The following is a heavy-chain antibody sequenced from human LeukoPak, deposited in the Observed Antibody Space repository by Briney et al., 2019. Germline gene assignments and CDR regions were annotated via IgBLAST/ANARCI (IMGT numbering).Heavy chain of an antibody. J-gene: IGHJ6*02. Sequence: GGSLRLSCAASGFTFSSYGMHWVRQAPGKGLEWVAVIWYDGSNKYYADSVKGRFTISRDNSKNTLYLQMNSLRAEDTAVYYCARGRSSYHYYYYYGMDVWGQGTTVTVSS. CDR2: IWYDGSNK. CDR3: ARGRSSYHYYYYYGMDV. V-gene: IGHV3-33*01. CDR1: GFTFSSYG. D-gene: IGHD2-2*01.